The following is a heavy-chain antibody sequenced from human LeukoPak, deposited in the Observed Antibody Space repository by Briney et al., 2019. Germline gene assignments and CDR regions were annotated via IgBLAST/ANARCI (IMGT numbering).Heavy chain of an antibody. J-gene: IGHJ4*02. D-gene: IGHD2-15*01. V-gene: IGHV3-30-3*01. CDR2: ISYDGSNK. Sequence: GSLRLSCAASGFTFSSYAMHWVRQAPGKGLEWVAVISYDGSNKYYADSVKGRFTISRDNSKNTLYLQMNSLRDEDTAVYYCAGGLLGCRGGSCYPTDYWGQGTLVTVSS. CDR1: GFTFSSYA. CDR3: AGGLLGCRGGSCYPTDY.